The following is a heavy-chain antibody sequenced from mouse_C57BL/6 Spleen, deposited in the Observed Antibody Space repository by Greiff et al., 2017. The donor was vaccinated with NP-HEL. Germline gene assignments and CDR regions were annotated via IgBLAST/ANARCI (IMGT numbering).Heavy chain of an antibody. V-gene: IGHV1-72*01. CDR2: IDPNSGGT. D-gene: IGHD1-1*01. J-gene: IGHJ2*01. CDR1: GYTFTSYW. Sequence: QVQLQQPGAELVKPGASVKLSCKASGYTFTSYWMHWVKQRPGRGLEWIGRIDPNSGGTKYNEKFKSKATLTVDKPSSTAYMQLSSLTSEDSADYYGTRSPLLLRYYVDYWGQGTTLTVS. CDR3: TRSPLLLRYYVDY.